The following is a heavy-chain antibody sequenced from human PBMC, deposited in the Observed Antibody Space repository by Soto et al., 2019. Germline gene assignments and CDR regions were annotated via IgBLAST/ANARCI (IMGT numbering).Heavy chain of an antibody. CDR2: ISGSGDST. Sequence: EVPLLESGGGLVQPGGSLRLSCAASGFTFNNYAMSWVRQAPGKGLEWVSAISGSGDSTYYADSVKGRFTISRDNSKNTLYLQMNSLRAEGTAVYYCAKATGYSSGWFEDYWGRGTLVTVSS. CDR1: GFTFNNYA. CDR3: AKATGYSSGWFEDY. V-gene: IGHV3-23*01. J-gene: IGHJ4*02. D-gene: IGHD6-19*01.